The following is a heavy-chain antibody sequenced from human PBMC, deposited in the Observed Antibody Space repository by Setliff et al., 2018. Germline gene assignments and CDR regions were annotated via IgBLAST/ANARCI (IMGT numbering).Heavy chain of an antibody. Sequence: PSETLSLTCNVSGASISGSAYYWGWIRQPPGKGLEWIGSVYSSGSPYYNPSLKSRVTISVDTSKNQFSLKLSSVTAADTAVYYCARVNQYSSVWYNYYYGMDVWVPETLLVTVSS. CDR3: ARVNQYSSVWYNYYYGMDV. J-gene: IGHJ6*02. CDR1: GASISGSAYY. CDR2: VYSSGSP. V-gene: IGHV4-39*07. D-gene: IGHD6-19*01.